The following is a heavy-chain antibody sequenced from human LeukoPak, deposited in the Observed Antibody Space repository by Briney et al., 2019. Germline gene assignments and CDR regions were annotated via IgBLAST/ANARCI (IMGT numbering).Heavy chain of an antibody. V-gene: IGHV3-48*03. Sequence: GGSLRLSCAASGFTFSSYEMNWVRQAPGKGLEWVSYISSSGSTIYYADSVKGRFTISRDNAKNSLYLQMNSLRADDTAVYYCVRERRVGIKEVAFDIWGQGTMVTVSS. CDR1: GFTFSSYE. CDR3: VRERRVGIKEVAFDI. J-gene: IGHJ3*02. D-gene: IGHD1-26*01. CDR2: ISSSGSTI.